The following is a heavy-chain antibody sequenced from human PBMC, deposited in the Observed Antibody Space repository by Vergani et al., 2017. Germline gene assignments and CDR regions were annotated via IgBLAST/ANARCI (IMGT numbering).Heavy chain of an antibody. J-gene: IGHJ5*02. D-gene: IGHD6-19*01. Sequence: QVQLVQSGAEVKKPGSSVKVSCKASGGTFSSYAISWVRQAPGQGLEWMGRIIPILGIANYAQKFQGRVTITADKSTSTAYMELSSLRSEDTSVYYCATAHAIAVAGGEPLNWFDPWGQGTLVTVSS. V-gene: IGHV1-69*04. CDR1: GGTFSSYA. CDR2: IIPILGIA. CDR3: ATAHAIAVAGGEPLNWFDP.